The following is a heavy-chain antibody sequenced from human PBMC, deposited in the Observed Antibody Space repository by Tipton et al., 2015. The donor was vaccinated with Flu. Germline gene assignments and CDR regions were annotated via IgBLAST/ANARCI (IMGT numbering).Heavy chain of an antibody. D-gene: IGHD3-10*01. J-gene: IGHJ3*02. CDR3: ARDQTYYYGSSDAFDI. CDR2: IYYNGST. Sequence: TLSLTCSVSGDSMRSYYWSWIRQSPGKGLEWIGTIYYNGSTDYNPSLNSRVTISVDMSRSQFSLKLTSVTAADTAVYYCARDQTYYYGSSDAFDIWGQGTMVTVSS. CDR1: GDSMRSYY. V-gene: IGHV4-59*01.